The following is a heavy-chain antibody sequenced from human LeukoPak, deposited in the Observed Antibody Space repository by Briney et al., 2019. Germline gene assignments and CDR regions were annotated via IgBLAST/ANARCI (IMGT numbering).Heavy chain of an antibody. CDR1: GFTVSSNY. D-gene: IGHD6-19*01. J-gene: IGHJ4*02. CDR3: ARGHDAGYSSGWETNDY. V-gene: IGHV3-53*01. CDR2: IYSGGST. Sequence: AGGSLRLSCAASGFTVSSNYMSWVRQAPGKGLEWVSVIYSGGSTYYADSMKGRFTISRDNSKNTLYLQMNSLRAEDTAVYYCARGHDAGYSSGWETNDYWGQGTLVTVSS.